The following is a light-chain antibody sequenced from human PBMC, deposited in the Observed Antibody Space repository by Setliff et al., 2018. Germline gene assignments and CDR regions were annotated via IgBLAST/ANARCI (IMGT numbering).Light chain of an antibody. J-gene: IGLJ1*01. CDR1: TSNIGSNP. V-gene: IGLV1-44*01. CDR3: EAWDDSLNGYV. CDR2: SNN. Sequence: QSVLTQPPSASGTPGQRITISCSGGTSNIGSNPVNWYQQLPGTAPKLLIYSNNQWPSGVPDRFSGSKSGTSASLAVSGLQSEDEADFYCEAWDDSLNGYVFGSGTKVTVL.